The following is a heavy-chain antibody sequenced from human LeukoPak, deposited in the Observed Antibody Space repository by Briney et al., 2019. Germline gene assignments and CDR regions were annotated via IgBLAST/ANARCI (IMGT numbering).Heavy chain of an antibody. Sequence: GGSLRLSCAASGFTFSSYGMHWVRQAPGKGLEGVAVICYDGSNKYYADSVKGRFTISRDNSKNTLYLQMNSLRAEDTAVYYCARESYCGGDCYTTAFDYWGQGTLVTVSS. J-gene: IGHJ4*02. V-gene: IGHV3-33*01. CDR3: ARESYCGGDCYTTAFDY. CDR2: ICYDGSNK. CDR1: GFTFSSYG. D-gene: IGHD2-21*02.